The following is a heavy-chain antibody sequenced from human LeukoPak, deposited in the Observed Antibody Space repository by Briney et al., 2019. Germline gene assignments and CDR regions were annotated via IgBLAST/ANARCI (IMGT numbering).Heavy chain of an antibody. D-gene: IGHD3-10*01. J-gene: IGHJ4*02. CDR1: GGSISSYY. Sequence: PSETLSLTCTVSGGSISSYYWSWIRQPPGKGLEWIGYIYYSGSTNYNPSLKSRVTISVDTSKNQFSLKLSSVTAADTAVYYCARDLAGEVLWFGELTRWGQGTLVTVSS. CDR2: IYYSGST. CDR3: ARDLAGEVLWFGELTR. V-gene: IGHV4-59*01.